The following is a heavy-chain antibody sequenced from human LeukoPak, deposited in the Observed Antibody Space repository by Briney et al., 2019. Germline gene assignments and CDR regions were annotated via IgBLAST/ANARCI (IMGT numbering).Heavy chain of an antibody. D-gene: IGHD2-21*02. CDR1: GGSISSGGYY. J-gene: IGHJ3*02. CDR2: IYYSGST. Sequence: NPSQTLSLTCTVSGGSISSGGYYWSWIRQHPGKGLEWIGYIYYSGSTYYNPSLKSRVTISVDTSKNQFSLKLSSVTAVDTAVYYCARGGVTAIRDAFDIWGQGTMVTVSS. CDR3: ARGGVTAIRDAFDI. V-gene: IGHV4-31*03.